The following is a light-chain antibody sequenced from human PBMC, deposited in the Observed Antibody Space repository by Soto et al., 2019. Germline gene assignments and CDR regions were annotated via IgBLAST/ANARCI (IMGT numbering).Light chain of an antibody. CDR3: QQYENYWT. V-gene: IGKV1-5*01. CDR1: QSISSW. Sequence: IRMTHAPATLSATALYRVTITFRASQSISSWLAWYQQKPGKAPKLLIYDASNLESGVPSRFSGSGSGTEFTLTISNLQPDDIATYYCQQYENYWTFGQGTKV. CDR2: DAS. J-gene: IGKJ1*01.